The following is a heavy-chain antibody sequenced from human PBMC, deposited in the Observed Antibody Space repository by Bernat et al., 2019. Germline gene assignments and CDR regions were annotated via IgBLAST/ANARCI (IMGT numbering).Heavy chain of an antibody. Sequence: QLQLQVSGPGLVKPSETLSLTCTVSGGSISSSSYYWGWIRQPPGKGLEWIGSIYYSGSTYYNPSLKSRVTISVDTSKNQFSLKLSSVTAADTAVYYCARRVMITFGGVIAKIGWFDPWGQGTLVTVSS. CDR3: ARRVMITFGGVIAKIGWFDP. CDR2: IYYSGST. D-gene: IGHD3-16*02. J-gene: IGHJ5*02. V-gene: IGHV4-39*01. CDR1: GGSISSSSYY.